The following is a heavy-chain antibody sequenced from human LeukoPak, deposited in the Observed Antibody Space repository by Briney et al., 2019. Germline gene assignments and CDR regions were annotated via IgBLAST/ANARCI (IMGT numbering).Heavy chain of an antibody. CDR1: GXSFSGYY. Sequence: SETLSLTCAVYGXSFSGYYWSWIRQPPGKGLEWIGEINHSGSTNYNPSLKSRVTISVDTSKNQFSLKLSSVTAADTAVYYCAREIVVPRHFDYWGQGTLVTVSS. CDR2: INHSGST. J-gene: IGHJ4*02. V-gene: IGHV4-34*01. CDR3: AREIVVPRHFDY. D-gene: IGHD2-21*01.